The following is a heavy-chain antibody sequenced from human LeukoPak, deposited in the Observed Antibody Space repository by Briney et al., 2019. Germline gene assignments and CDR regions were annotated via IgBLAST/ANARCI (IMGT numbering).Heavy chain of an antibody. CDR3: ARVETSGSYWEFFDY. D-gene: IGHD1-26*01. CDR1: GFTFSSYW. V-gene: IGHV3-7*01. Sequence: GGSLRLSCAASGFTFSSYWMSWVRQAPGKGLEWVANIKQDGSEKYYVDSVKGRFTISRDNAKNSLYLQMNSLRAEDTAVYYCARVETSGSYWEFFDYWGQGTLVTVSS. CDR2: IKQDGSEK. J-gene: IGHJ4*02.